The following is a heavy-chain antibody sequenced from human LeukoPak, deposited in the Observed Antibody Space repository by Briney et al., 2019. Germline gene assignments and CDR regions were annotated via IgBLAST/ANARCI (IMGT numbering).Heavy chain of an antibody. CDR1: GFTFSGYE. CDR3: ARDQLPDY. D-gene: IGHD1-26*01. CDR2: ISNTGGTI. Sequence: GGSLRLSCVASGFTFSGYEMNWVRQAPGKGLEWVSYISNTGGTIYYADSVKGRFTISRDNAKNLLYLQMNSLRVEDTAIYYCARDQLPDYWGQGTLVTVSS. V-gene: IGHV3-48*03. J-gene: IGHJ4*02.